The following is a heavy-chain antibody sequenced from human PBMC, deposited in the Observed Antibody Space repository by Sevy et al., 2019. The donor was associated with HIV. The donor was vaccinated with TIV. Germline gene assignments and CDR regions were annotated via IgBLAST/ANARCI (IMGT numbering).Heavy chain of an antibody. Sequence: SETLSLTCTVSGGSMGSYYWTWIRQPPGKGLEWIGYLYDTGSTNYNPSLESRVTISIDTSKNQFSLNLSYVTAADTAGDYCAREGGLVDYGMDVWGQGITVTVSS. J-gene: IGHJ6*02. CDR1: GGSMGSYY. V-gene: IGHV4-59*01. CDR3: AREGGLVDYGMDV. CDR2: LYDTGST. D-gene: IGHD3-9*01.